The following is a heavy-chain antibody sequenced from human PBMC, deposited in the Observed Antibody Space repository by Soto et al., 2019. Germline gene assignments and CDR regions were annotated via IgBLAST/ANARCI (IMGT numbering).Heavy chain of an antibody. V-gene: IGHV4-61*01. CDR2: IYYLGST. D-gene: IGHD3-10*01. CDR1: GVSVSSGSFY. CDR3: ARDGYDGSGSPYPAY. J-gene: IGHJ4*02. Sequence: SDTLSLTCSVSGVSVSSGSFYWSWIRQSPGKGLEWIGYIYYLGSTDYNPSLKSRVTISVDTSKRQFSLRLTSVTAADTAVYYCARDGYDGSGSPYPAYWGPGTQVTVS.